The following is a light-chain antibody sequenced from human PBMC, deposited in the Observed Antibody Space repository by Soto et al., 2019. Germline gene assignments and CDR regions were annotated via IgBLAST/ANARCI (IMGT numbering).Light chain of an antibody. CDR3: SSYTGNNVWV. Sequence: QSVLTQPASVSGSPGQSITISCTGTSSDVGGYNYVSWYQQHPGKAPKLMIYEVTNRPSGVSNRFSGSKSGNTASLTISGLQAEDEADYYCSSYTGNNVWVFGGGTKVTVL. J-gene: IGLJ3*02. CDR1: SSDVGGYNY. CDR2: EVT. V-gene: IGLV2-14*01.